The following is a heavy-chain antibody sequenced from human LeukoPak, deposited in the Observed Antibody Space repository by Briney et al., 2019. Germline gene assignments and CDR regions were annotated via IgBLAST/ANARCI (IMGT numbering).Heavy chain of an antibody. V-gene: IGHV3-48*04. D-gene: IGHD6-13*01. CDR1: GFILNTYS. CDR3: VRDLQRHYLGVAVAGRRRWFDP. J-gene: IGHJ5*02. Sequence: GGSLRLSCAASGFILNTYSMNWVRQAPGKGLEWVSYISSSSTKYYADSVKGRFTISRDNAKNTLYLQMNSLRAEDTAIYYCVRDLQRHYLGVAVAGRRRWFDPWGQGTLVTVSS. CDR2: ISSSSTK.